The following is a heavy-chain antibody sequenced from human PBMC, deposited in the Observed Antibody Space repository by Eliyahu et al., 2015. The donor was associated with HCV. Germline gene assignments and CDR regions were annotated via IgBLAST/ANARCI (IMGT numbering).Heavy chain of an antibody. CDR1: GFTVSDSW. J-gene: IGHJ4*02. V-gene: IGHV3-74*01. CDR2: SNGDGSRI. Sequence: EVQLVESGGGSVQPGGTLRLSCEVSGFTVSDSWMHWVRQVPGTGLVWLARSNGDGSRISYADSVRGRFTLSRDYARNTLFLQMNNLRAEDTAVYYCARGGYTAGLDYWGQGTLVSVSS. CDR3: ARGGYTAGLDY. D-gene: IGHD3-16*02.